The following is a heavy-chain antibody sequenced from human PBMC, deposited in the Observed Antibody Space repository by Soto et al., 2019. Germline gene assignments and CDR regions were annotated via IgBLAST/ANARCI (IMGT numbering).Heavy chain of an antibody. J-gene: IGHJ6*02. D-gene: IGHD6-6*01. V-gene: IGHV3-33*01. CDR1: GFTFSSYG. Sequence: GGSLRLSCAASGFTFSSYGMHWVRQAPGKGLEWVAVIWYDGSNKYYADSVKGRFTISRDNSKNTLYLQMNSLRAEDTAVYYCARDLGQIVPGGVDVWGQGTTVTVSS. CDR2: IWYDGSNK. CDR3: ARDLGQIVPGGVDV.